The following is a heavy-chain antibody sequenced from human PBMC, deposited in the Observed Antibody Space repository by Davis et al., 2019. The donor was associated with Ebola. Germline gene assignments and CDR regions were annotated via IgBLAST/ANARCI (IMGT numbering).Heavy chain of an antibody. CDR1: GFTVSSNY. V-gene: IGHV3-53*01. D-gene: IGHD3-10*01. CDR3: ARDPYYYGSGSYYN. CDR2: IYSGGST. J-gene: IGHJ4*02. Sequence: PGGSLRLSCAASGFTVSSNYMSWVRQAPGKGLAWVSVIYSGGSTYYADSVKGRFTISRDNSKNTLYLQMNSLRAEDTAVYYCARDPYYYGSGSYYNWGQGTLVTVSS.